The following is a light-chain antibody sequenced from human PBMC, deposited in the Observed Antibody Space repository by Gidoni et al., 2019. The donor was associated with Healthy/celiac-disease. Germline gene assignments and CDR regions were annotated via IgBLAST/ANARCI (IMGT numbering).Light chain of an antibody. CDR1: QSVSSSY. Sequence: EIVFTQSPGTLSLSPGERATLSCRASQSVSSSYLAWYQQKPGQAPRLLIYGASSRATGIPDRFSGSGSGTDFTLTISRLEPEDFAVYYCQQFGSSRGFTFGPGTKVDIK. J-gene: IGKJ3*01. V-gene: IGKV3-20*01. CDR2: GAS. CDR3: QQFGSSRGFT.